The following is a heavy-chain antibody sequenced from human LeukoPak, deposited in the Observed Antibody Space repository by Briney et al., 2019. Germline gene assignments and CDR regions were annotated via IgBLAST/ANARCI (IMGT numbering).Heavy chain of an antibody. V-gene: IGHV4-59*01. J-gene: IGHJ5*02. Sequence: SETLSLTCTVSGGSISSYYWSWIRQPPGKGLEWIGYIYYSGSTNYNPSLKSRVTISVDTSKNQFSLKLNSVTAADTAVYYCARMDILPGLYEGGSGFDPWGQGTLVTVSS. CDR3: ARMDILPGLYEGGSGFDP. CDR2: IYYSGST. D-gene: IGHD3-9*01. CDR1: GGSISSYY.